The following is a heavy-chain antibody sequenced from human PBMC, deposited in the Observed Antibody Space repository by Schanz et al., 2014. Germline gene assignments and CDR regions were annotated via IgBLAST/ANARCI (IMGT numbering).Heavy chain of an antibody. CDR1: GYTFTAYG. D-gene: IGHD4-17*01. CDR3: ARGYGDSPTDF. Sequence: VQSVHSGTEVQKLGASVKVSCQTSGYTFTAYGINWVRQAPGQGLEWIGWISAYNGNTNYAQKLQGRVTMTTDTSTSTAYMELRSLRSDDTAVYYCARGYGDSPTDFWGQGTLVTVSS. J-gene: IGHJ4*02. CDR2: ISAYNGNT. V-gene: IGHV1-18*01.